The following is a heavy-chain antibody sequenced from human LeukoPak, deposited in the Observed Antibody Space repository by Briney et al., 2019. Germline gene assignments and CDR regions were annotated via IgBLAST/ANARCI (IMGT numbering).Heavy chain of an antibody. CDR2: IYYSGST. V-gene: IGHV4-59*12. CDR1: GGSISSYY. D-gene: IGHD6-19*01. J-gene: IGHJ4*02. CDR3: ARGVGIAVAGTQRGGFDY. Sequence: SETLSLTCTVSGGSISSYYWSWIRQPPGKGLEWIGYIYYSGSTNYNPSLKSRVTISVDTSKNQFSLKLSSVTAADTAVYYCARGVGIAVAGTQRGGFDYWGQGTLVTVSS.